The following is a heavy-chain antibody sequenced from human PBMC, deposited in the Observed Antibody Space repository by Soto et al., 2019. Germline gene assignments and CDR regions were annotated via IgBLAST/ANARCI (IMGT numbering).Heavy chain of an antibody. CDR1: GYTFTIYG. CDR2: ISAYNGNT. V-gene: IGHV1-18*01. Sequence: ASVKVSCKASGYTFTIYGISWVRQAPGQGLEWMGWISAYNGNTNYAQKLQGRVTMTTDTSTSTAYMELRSLRSDDTAVYYCAIYDFWSGYKPSDYWGQGTLVTVSS. J-gene: IGHJ4*02. D-gene: IGHD3-3*01. CDR3: AIYDFWSGYKPSDY.